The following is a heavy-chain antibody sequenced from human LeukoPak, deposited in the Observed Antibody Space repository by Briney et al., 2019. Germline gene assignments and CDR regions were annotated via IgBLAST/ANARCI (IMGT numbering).Heavy chain of an antibody. CDR1: GFTFSSYG. D-gene: IGHD2-15*01. J-gene: IGHJ4*02. V-gene: IGHV3-30*02. CDR2: IRYDGSNR. Sequence: GGSLRLSCAASGFTFSSYGMHWVRQAPGKGLEWVAFIRYDGSNRWYADSVKGRFAISRDNSKNTLYLQMNSLKIEDTAVYYCAKAMEYCSGGTCYSFPDWGQGTLVTVSS. CDR3: AKAMEYCSGGTCYSFPD.